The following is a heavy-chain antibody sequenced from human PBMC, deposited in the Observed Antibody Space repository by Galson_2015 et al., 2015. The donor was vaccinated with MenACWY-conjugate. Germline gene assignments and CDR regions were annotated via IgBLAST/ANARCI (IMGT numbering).Heavy chain of an antibody. J-gene: IGHJ3*02. V-gene: IGHV3-23*01. CDR2: ISGSGGTT. CDR1: GFTFGSYA. Sequence: SLRLSCAVSGFTFGSYAMSWVRQAPGKGLEWVSVISGSGGTTEYADSVKGRSTDSRDNSKNTVYLQMDSLRAEDTAIYYCAKGRSPSFTGGVQNAFDMWGQGTMVTVSS. CDR3: AKGRSPSFTGGVQNAFDM. D-gene: IGHD3-16*01.